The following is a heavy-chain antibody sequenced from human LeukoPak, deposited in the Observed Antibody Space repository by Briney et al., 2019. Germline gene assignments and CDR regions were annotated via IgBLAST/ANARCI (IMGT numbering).Heavy chain of an antibody. Sequence: SQTLSPSCTLSGGALSSIGYYWGWIRPPPGKRRVWFGIIYYGATTYYRPSLKRRVTISVETSRNPFSLKLGSVTAGETVVYYCGTRDLTVDYWGQGTLVTVSS. CDR1: GGALSSIGYY. J-gene: IGHJ4*02. D-gene: IGHD7-27*01. V-gene: IGHV4-39*01. CDR2: IYYGATT. CDR3: GTRDLTVDY.